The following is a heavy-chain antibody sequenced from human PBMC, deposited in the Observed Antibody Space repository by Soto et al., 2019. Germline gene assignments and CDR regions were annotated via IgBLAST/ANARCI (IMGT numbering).Heavy chain of an antibody. CDR3: ATDPYSTGWVPFDY. V-gene: IGHV3-15*06. CDR2: INTKADGETT. Sequence: EVQLVESGGGLVKPGGSLRISCAASGFNFNNAWMNWVRQAPGKGLEWVGCINTKADGETTNYAAPVKGRFIISRDDSKNTLYLQMNSLKTEDSAVYYCATDPYSTGWVPFDYWGQGTLVTVSS. D-gene: IGHD6-19*01. J-gene: IGHJ4*02. CDR1: GFNFNNAW.